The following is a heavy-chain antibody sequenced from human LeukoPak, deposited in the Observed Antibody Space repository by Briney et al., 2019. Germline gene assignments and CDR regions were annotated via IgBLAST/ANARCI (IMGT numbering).Heavy chain of an antibody. CDR3: ARPTEMATIRDAFDI. D-gene: IGHD5-24*01. V-gene: IGHV3-74*01. Sequence: GGSLRLSCVASGFNFTSYWMHWVRQAPGKGLVWLSRINSDGSSTTYADSVKGRFTISRDNAKKTLYLQMNSLRAEDTAVYYCARPTEMATIRDAFDIWGQRTLVTVSS. CDR1: GFNFTSYW. J-gene: IGHJ3*02. CDR2: INSDGSST.